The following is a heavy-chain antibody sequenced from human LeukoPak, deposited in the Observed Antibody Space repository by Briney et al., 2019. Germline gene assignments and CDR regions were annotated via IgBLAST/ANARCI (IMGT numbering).Heavy chain of an antibody. D-gene: IGHD1-1*01. V-gene: IGHV3-20*04. J-gene: IGHJ6*03. CDR2: INWNGGST. Sequence: GGSLRLSCVASGFTFDDYGMIWVRQAPGKGLKWVSGINWNGGSTDYADSVKGRFTISRDNAKNSLYLQMNSLRAEDTAVYYCARSGTTVNYYYMDVWGKGTTVTISS. CDR1: GFTFDDYG. CDR3: ARSGTTVNYYYMDV.